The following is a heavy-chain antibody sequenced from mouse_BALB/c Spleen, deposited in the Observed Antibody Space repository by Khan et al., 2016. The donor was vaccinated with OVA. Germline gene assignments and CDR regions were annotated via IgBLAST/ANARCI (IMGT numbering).Heavy chain of an antibody. CDR3: ASHLTGSFAY. CDR2: ISSGADYT. V-gene: IGHV5-6*01. D-gene: IGHD4-1*01. CDR1: GFTFSSYS. J-gene: IGHJ3*01. Sequence: EVELVESGGDLVKPGGSLKLSCAASGFTFSSYSMSWVRQTPDKRLEWVATISSGADYTYYPDSVKGRFTISRDTAKNTLYLQMSSLKTEDTAMDYWASHLTGSFAYWGQGTLVTVAA.